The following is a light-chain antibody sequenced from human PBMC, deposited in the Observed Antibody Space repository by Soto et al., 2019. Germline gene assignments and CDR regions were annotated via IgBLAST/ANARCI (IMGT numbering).Light chain of an antibody. J-gene: IGLJ3*02. V-gene: IGLV2-14*01. CDR2: DVS. CDR3: CSYTGTITPWV. Sequence: QSVLTQPASVSGSPGQSITISCTGTSSNVGGYNYVSWYQQHPGKAPKHMIYDVSYQPSGVSNRFSGSKSGNTASLTISGLQAEDEADYYCCSYTGTITPWVFGGGTKLTVL. CDR1: SSNVGGYNY.